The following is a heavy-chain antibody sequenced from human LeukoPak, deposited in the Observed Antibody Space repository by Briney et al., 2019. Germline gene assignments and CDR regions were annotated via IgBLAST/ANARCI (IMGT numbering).Heavy chain of an antibody. CDR1: GGSNSSGSYY. Sequence: PSETLSLTCTVSGGSNSSGSYYWSWIRQPAGKGLEWIGRIYTSGSTNYNPSLESRVTISVDTSKNQFSLKLSSVTAADTAVYYCARGGSYQTRAFDIWGQGTMVTVSS. J-gene: IGHJ3*02. D-gene: IGHD1-26*01. V-gene: IGHV4-61*02. CDR2: IYTSGST. CDR3: ARGGSYQTRAFDI.